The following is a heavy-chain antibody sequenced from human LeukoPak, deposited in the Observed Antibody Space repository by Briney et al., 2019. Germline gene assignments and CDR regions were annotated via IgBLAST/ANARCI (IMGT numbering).Heavy chain of an antibody. CDR3: ARGRIAGAGTLFDC. CDR2: IYTSGST. CDR1: GGSISSYY. D-gene: IGHD6-13*01. Sequence: SETLSLTCTVSGGSISSYYWSWIRQPAGKGLEWIGRIYTSGSTNYNPPLKSRVTMSVDTSKNQFSLNLSSVTAADTAVYYCARGRIAGAGTLFDCWGQGTLVTVSS. V-gene: IGHV4-4*07. J-gene: IGHJ4*02.